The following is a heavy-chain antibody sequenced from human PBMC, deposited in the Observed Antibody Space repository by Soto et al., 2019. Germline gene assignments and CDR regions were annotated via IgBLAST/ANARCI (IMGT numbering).Heavy chain of an antibody. D-gene: IGHD3-22*01. Sequence: EVQLVESGGGLVKPGGSLRLSCAASGFTFSTYSMNWVRQAPGKGLGWVSSISSSSSYIYYADSVKGRFTISRDNAKNSLYLQRNSLRAEDTAVYYCARYDSSGYYWPYYYYGMDVWGQGTTVTVSS. CDR2: ISSSSSYI. V-gene: IGHV3-21*01. CDR1: GFTFSTYS. CDR3: ARYDSSGYYWPYYYYGMDV. J-gene: IGHJ6*02.